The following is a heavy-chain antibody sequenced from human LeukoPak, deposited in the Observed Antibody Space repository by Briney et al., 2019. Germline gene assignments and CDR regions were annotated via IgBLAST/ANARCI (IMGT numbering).Heavy chain of an antibody. D-gene: IGHD3-9*01. CDR1: GYTFTSYA. J-gene: IGHJ4*02. CDR2: INAGNGNT. Sequence: ASVKASCKASGYTFTSYAMHWVRQAPGQRLEWMGWINAGNGNTKYSQEFQGRVTMTRDTSISTAYMELSRLRSDDTAVYYCARSGPGLHFDWQTNDYWGQGTLVTVSS. CDR3: ARSGPGLHFDWQTNDY. V-gene: IGHV1-3*01.